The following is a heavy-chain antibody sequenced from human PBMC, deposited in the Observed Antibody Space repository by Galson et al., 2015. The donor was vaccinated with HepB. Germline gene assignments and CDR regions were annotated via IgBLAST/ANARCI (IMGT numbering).Heavy chain of an antibody. CDR2: ISYDGSNK. CDR1: GVTVSSNY. J-gene: IGHJ4*02. CDR3: ARDWGIVVVITWALDY. D-gene: IGHD3-22*01. V-gene: IGHV3-30-3*01. Sequence: SLRLYCVASGVTVSSNYLSWAPQAPGKGLEWVAVISYDGSNKYYADSVKGRFTISRDNSKNTLYLQMNSLRAEDTAVYYCARDWGIVVVITWALDYWGQGTLVTVSS.